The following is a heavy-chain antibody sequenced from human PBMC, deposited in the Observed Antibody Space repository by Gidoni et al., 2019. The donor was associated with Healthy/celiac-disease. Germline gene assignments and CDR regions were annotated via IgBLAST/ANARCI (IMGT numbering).Heavy chain of an antibody. J-gene: IGHJ3*02. Sequence: CAASGFTFDDYAMHWVRQAPGKGLEWVSGISWNSGSLGYADSVKGRFTISRDNAKNSLYLQMNSLRAEDTALYYCAKDMKGYYGDYENDAFDIWGQGTMVTVSS. CDR1: GFTFDDYA. D-gene: IGHD4-17*01. V-gene: IGHV3-9*01. CDR3: AKDMKGYYGDYENDAFDI. CDR2: ISWNSGSL.